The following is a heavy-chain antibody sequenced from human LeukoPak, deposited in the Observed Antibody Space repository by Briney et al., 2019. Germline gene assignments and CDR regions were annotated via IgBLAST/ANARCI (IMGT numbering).Heavy chain of an antibody. CDR3: ARSYSSSWYHPGRSDY. Sequence: ASVKVSCKASGYTFTSNGISWVRQAPGQGLEWMGWISAYNGNTNYEQKLQGRVTMTTDTSTSTAYMELRSLRSDDTAVYYCARSYSSSWYHPGRSDYWGQGTLATVSS. J-gene: IGHJ4*02. CDR1: GYTFTSNG. CDR2: ISAYNGNT. D-gene: IGHD6-13*01. V-gene: IGHV1-18*01.